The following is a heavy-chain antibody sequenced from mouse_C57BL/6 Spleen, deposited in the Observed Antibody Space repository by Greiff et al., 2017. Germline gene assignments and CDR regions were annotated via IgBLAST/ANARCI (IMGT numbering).Heavy chain of an antibody. CDR3: ARWGYDGDWYFDG. CDR1: GYTFTDYY. J-gene: IGHJ1*03. D-gene: IGHD2-14*01. CDR2: IYPGSGNT. V-gene: IGHV1-76*01. Sequence: VQLQQSGAELVRPGASVKLSCTASGYTFTDYYINWVKQRPGQGLEWIARIYPGSGNTYYNEKFKGKATLTAEKSSSTAYMQLSSLTSEDSAVYVSARWGYDGDWYFDGWGTGTTVTVSS.